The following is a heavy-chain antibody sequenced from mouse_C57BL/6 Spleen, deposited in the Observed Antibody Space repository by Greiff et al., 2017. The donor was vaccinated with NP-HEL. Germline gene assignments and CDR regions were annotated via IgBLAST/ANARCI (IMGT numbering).Heavy chain of an antibody. CDR1: GYSFTSYY. D-gene: IGHD2-1*01. V-gene: IGHV1-66*01. CDR3: AKLYGNPHYFDY. CDR2: IYPGSGNT. Sequence: VQLQQSGPELVKPGASVKISCKASGYSFTSYYIHWVKQRPGQGLEWIGWIYPGSGNTKYNEKFKGKATLTADTSSSTAYMQLSSLTSEDSAVYYCAKLYGNPHYFDYWGQGTTLTVSS. J-gene: IGHJ2*01.